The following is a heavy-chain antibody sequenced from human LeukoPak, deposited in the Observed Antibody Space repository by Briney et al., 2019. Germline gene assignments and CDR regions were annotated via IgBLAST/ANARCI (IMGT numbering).Heavy chain of an antibody. CDR2: INHSGST. CDR1: GGSFSGYY. CDR3: ARGGYYYYYYMDV. J-gene: IGHJ6*03. Sequence: SETLSFTCAVYGGSFSGYYWSWIRQPPGKGLEWIGEINHSGSTNYNPSLKGRVTISVDTSKNQFSLKLSSVTAADTAVYYCARGGYYYYYYMDVWGKGTTVTVSS. V-gene: IGHV4-34*01.